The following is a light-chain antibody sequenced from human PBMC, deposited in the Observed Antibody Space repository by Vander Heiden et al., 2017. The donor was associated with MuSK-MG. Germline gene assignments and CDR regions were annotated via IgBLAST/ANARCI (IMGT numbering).Light chain of an antibody. CDR1: NSNIRINT. J-gene: IGLJ1*01. CDR3: AAWDDSMNGYV. Sequence: QSVLSQPPSASGTPGQKITISCSGSNSNIRINTVNWYQQLPGAAPKLVIYINNQRPSGVPDRFSGSRSGSSAALAITGLQSEDEGDYFCAAWDDSMNGYVFGTGTKVTVL. CDR2: INN. V-gene: IGLV1-44*01.